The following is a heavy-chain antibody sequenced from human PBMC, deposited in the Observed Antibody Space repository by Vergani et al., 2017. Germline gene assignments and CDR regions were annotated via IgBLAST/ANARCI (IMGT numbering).Heavy chain of an antibody. D-gene: IGHD3-22*01. CDR2: IYYSGST. V-gene: IGHV4-30-4*01. CDR1: GGSISSGDYY. CDR3: ASSFYDSSGYYSFTTDWYFDL. J-gene: IGHJ2*01. Sequence: QVQLQESGPGLVKPSQTLSLTCTVSGGSISSGDYYWSWIRQPPGKGLEWIGYIYYSGSTYYHPSLKSRVTISVDTSKNQFSLKLSSVTAADTAVYYCASSFYDSSGYYSFTTDWYFDLWGRGTLVTVSS.